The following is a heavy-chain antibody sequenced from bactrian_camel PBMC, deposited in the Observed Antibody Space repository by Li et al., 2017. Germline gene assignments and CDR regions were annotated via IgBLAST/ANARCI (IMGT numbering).Heavy chain of an antibody. V-gene: IGHV3-3*01. CDR3: AAATGRRQWVGCGSLQSYNH. CDR2: FWRSDDTA. CDR1: GYTYSSYC. Sequence: HVQLVESGGGSVPAGGSLRLSCAASGYTYSSYCMGWFRQTPGKEHEAVAFWRSDDTATYANAVKGRFTVSIDNAKSTMYLQMNDLKPEDTAIYYCAAATGRRQWVGCGSLQSYNHWGQGTQVTVS. J-gene: IGHJ4*01. D-gene: IGHD3*01.